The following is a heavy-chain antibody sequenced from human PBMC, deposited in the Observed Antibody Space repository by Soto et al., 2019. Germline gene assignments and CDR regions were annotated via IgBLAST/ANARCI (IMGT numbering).Heavy chain of an antibody. CDR1: VFTFTNAW. Sequence: PWGSLLISCRPSVFTFTNAWMDWVRLTAGNGLEWVGRIKSKSDGETAEYAAPVKGRFIISRDDSTETLYLEMNNLTSEGSAVYYCTTIVLVPFDHWGQGVLVTVSS. V-gene: IGHV3-15*01. CDR3: TTIVLVPFDH. CDR2: IKSKSDGETA. J-gene: IGHJ4*02. D-gene: IGHD3-22*01.